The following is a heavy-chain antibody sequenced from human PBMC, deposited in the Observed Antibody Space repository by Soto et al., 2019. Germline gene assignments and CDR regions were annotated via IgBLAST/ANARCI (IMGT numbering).Heavy chain of an antibody. Sequence: PSETLSLTCTVSGGSLSSYYLSWIRQPPGKGLEWIGYIYYSGSTNYNPSLKSRVTISVDTSKNQFSLKLSSVTAADTAVYYCARLQYYFDYWGQGTLVTVSS. CDR2: IYYSGST. CDR3: ARLQYYFDY. J-gene: IGHJ4*02. V-gene: IGHV4-59*08. CDR1: GGSLSSYY.